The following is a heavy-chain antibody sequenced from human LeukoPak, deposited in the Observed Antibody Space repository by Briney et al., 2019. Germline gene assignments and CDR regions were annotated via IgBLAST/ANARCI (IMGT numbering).Heavy chain of an antibody. V-gene: IGHV3-21*01. J-gene: IGHJ4*02. CDR3: AREEGRDGYNFDY. CDR2: ISSSTAYI. D-gene: IGHD5-24*01. Sequence: PGGSLRLSCAASGFTFSSYGMNWVRQAPGKGLEWVSSISSSTAYIYYADSVKGRFTISRDNAKNSLYLQMNSLRAEDTAVYYCAREEGRDGYNFDYWGQGILVTVSS. CDR1: GFTFSSYG.